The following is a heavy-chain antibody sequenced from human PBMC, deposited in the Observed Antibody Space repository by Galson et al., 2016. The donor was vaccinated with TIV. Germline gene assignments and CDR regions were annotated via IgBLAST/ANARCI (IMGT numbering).Heavy chain of an antibody. J-gene: IGHJ1*01. V-gene: IGHV1-8*01. Sequence: SVKVSCKASGYNFSKYDINWVRQAAGQGLEWMGWMNPNTGDTGYAERFQGRLTMTSDTSLHTAFMDLRGLRSEDAAVYFCARVSRGGGGRSTDFQHWGQGTLITVS. CDR2: MNPNTGDT. D-gene: IGHD1-26*01. CDR3: ARVSRGGGGRSTDFQH. CDR1: GYNFSKYD.